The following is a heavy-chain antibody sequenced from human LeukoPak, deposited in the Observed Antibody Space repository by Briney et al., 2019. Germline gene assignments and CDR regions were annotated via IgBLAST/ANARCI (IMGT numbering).Heavy chain of an antibody. Sequence: SVKVSCKASGGTFSSYAISWVRQAPGQGLEWMGGIIPIFGTANYAQKFQGRVTMTTDTSTSTAYMELRSLRSDDTAVYYCARDLPAGSIPWGQGTLVTVSS. V-gene: IGHV1-69*05. CDR3: ARDLPAGSIP. CDR1: GGTFSSYA. D-gene: IGHD6-19*01. J-gene: IGHJ5*02. CDR2: IIPIFGTA.